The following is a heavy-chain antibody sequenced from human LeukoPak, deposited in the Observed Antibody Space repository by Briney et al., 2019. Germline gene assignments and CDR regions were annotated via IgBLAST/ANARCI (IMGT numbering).Heavy chain of an antibody. V-gene: IGHV3-30-3*01. CDR1: GFTFSSYA. Sequence: GGSLRLSCAASGFTFSSYAMHWVRQAPGKGLEWVAVISYDGSNKYYADSVKGRFTISRDNSKNTLYLQMNSLRAEDTAVYYCATFRGGGYSGYDGDWFDPWGQGTLVTVSS. CDR3: ATFRGGGYSGYDGDWFDP. CDR2: ISYDGSNK. J-gene: IGHJ5*02. D-gene: IGHD5-12*01.